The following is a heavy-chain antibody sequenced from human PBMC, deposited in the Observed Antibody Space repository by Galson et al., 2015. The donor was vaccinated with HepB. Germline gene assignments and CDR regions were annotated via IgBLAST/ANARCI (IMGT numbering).Heavy chain of an antibody. J-gene: IGHJ5*02. CDR3: ARGLMPYKGYYRKYNWFDP. CDR2: ISHSGST. Sequence: SETLSLTCAVYGGSFSGYYWSWIRQPPGKGLEWIGEISHSGSTNYNPSLKSRVTISVDTSKNQFSLKLSSVTAADTAVYYCARGLMPYKGYYRKYNWFDPWGQGTLVTVSS. D-gene: IGHD3-22*01. CDR1: GGSFSGYY. V-gene: IGHV4-34*01.